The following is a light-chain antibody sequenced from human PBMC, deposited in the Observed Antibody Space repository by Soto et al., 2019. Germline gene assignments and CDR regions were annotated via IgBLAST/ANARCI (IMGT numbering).Light chain of an antibody. CDR1: SSDVGGYDF. CDR2: QVS. Sequence: QAVVTQPASVSGSPGQSITISCTGTSSDVGGYDFVSWYQHHPGKAPRLIIYQVSNRPSGVSNRFSGSKSGNTASLTISGLQPEDEADYYCSSYISMIVRVFGGGTKVTVL. V-gene: IGLV2-14*01. J-gene: IGLJ3*02. CDR3: SSYISMIVRV.